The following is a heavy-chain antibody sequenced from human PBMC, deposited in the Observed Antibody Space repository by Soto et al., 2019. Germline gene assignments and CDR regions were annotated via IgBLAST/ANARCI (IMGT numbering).Heavy chain of an antibody. CDR1: GGSISSSSYY. J-gene: IGHJ4*02. CDR2: IYYSGST. CDR3: ASSDGGSTMDY. Sequence: QLQLQESGPGLVKPSETLYLTCSVSGGSISSSSYYWGWIRQPPGKGLQWIGTIYYSGSTYYNPSLKSRVTISVDTSKNQFSLKLSSVTAADTAVYYCASSDGGSTMDYWGQGALVTVSS. V-gene: IGHV4-39*01.